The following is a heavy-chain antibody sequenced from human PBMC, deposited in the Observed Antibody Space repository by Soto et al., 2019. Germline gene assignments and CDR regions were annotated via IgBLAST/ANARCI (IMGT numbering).Heavy chain of an antibody. CDR3: ARGGLHLGEFSLGQFDS. V-gene: IGHV4-61*01. Sequence: QVQLQGSGPRLVKPSETLSLSCTVSGVSVTGGNFFWCWIRQPPGKTLEWLGCISNSETTNSNPSLKSRVTLSLDTSRNQFSLKLNSVTAADTAVYFCARGGLHLGEFSLGQFDSWGQGTLGNVSS. J-gene: IGHJ4*02. CDR1: GVSVTGGNFF. D-gene: IGHD3-16*02. CDR2: ISNSETT.